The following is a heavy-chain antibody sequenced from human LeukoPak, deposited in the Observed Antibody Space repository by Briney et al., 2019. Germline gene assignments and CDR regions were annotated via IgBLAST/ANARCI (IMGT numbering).Heavy chain of an antibody. Sequence: SETLSLTCTVSGGSISSYYWSWIRQPPGKGLEWIGYIYYSGSTNYNPSLKSRVTIAVDTSKNQFSLKLSSVTAADTAVYYCARWTMVRGAKPFYYYYMDVWGKGTTVTVSS. D-gene: IGHD3-10*01. J-gene: IGHJ6*03. CDR1: GGSISSYY. CDR2: IYYSGST. V-gene: IGHV4-59*01. CDR3: ARWTMVRGAKPFYYYYMDV.